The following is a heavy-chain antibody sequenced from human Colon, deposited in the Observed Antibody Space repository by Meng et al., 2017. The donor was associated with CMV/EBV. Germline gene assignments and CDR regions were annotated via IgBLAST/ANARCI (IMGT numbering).Heavy chain of an antibody. D-gene: IGHD2-8*02. V-gene: IGHV3-30*03. CDR1: GFTFNSYA. CDR2: ISNSGSST. J-gene: IGHJ4*02. CDR3: ARILLGSRGADY. Sequence: GESLKISCATSGFTFNSYAMHWVRQAPGKGLEWVAVISNSGSSTYYVGSVKGRFTISRDNAKNSLYLQINSLRVEDTAIYYCARILLGSRGADYWGQGTLVTVSS.